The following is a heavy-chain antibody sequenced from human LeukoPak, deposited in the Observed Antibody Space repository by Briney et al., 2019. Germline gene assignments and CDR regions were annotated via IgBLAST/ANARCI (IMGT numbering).Heavy chain of an antibody. V-gene: IGHV3-48*02. CDR1: GFTFSSYS. CDR2: ISCSSSTI. Sequence: GGSLRLSCAASGFTFSSYSMKWVPQAPGKGREGVSYISCSSSTIYHADSGRGRFTIPRDNAKNSLYLQMNSRRDEDTAVYYCARDIAVTVAGVDYWGQGTLVTVSS. D-gene: IGHD2-21*02. CDR3: ARDIAVTVAGVDY. J-gene: IGHJ4*02.